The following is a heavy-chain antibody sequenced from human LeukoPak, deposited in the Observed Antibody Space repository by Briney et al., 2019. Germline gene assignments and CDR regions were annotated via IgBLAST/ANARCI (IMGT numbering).Heavy chain of an antibody. V-gene: IGHV1-2*02. J-gene: IGHJ6*03. CDR2: INPNDGVT. D-gene: IGHD6-13*01. Sequence: ASVKVSCKASGYTFTGYYMHWVRQAPGQGLEWMGSINPNDGVTSYAQKFQGRVTMTRDTSIRTAYMELSSLRSDDTAVYYCARDKVAAAGLQADDYYYYYMDVWGKGTTVTVSS. CDR3: ARDKVAAAGLQADDYYYYYMDV. CDR1: GYTFTGYY.